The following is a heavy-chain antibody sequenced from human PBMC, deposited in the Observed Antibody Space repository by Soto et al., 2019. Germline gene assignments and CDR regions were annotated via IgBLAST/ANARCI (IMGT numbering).Heavy chain of an antibody. Sequence: EVQLLESGGGLVQPGGSLRLSCAASGFSFSNYAMNWVRQAPGKGLELVSFISGSRNDGITKYVDSVKGRFTISRDNSKNTLYLQMSSLRAEDTAVYYCVKDTTSGTIFGVDSGAMDVWGRGTTVTVSS. CDR3: VKDTTSGTIFGVDSGAMDV. J-gene: IGHJ6*02. D-gene: IGHD3-3*01. CDR1: GFSFSNYA. V-gene: IGHV3-23*01. CDR2: ISGSRNDGIT.